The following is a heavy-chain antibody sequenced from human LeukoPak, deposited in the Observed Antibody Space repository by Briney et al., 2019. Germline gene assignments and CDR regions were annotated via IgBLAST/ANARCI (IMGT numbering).Heavy chain of an antibody. CDR2: ISGSGGNT. D-gene: IGHD2-15*01. CDR1: GFTFSSYG. J-gene: IGHJ1*01. V-gene: IGHV3-23*01. Sequence: PGGSLRLSCAASGFTFSSYGMSWVRQAPGKGLEWVSAISGSGGNTYYADSVKGRFTISRDNSKDTLYLQMNSLRAEDTAVYYCAKERRDRYLAESFQHWGQGTLVTVSS. CDR3: AKERRDRYLAESFQH.